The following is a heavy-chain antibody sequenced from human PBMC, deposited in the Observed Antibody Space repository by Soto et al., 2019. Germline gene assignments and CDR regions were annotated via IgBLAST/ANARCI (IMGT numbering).Heavy chain of an antibody. J-gene: IGHJ3*02. CDR1: GGSISSGGYS. D-gene: IGHD5-12*01. CDR3: ACASTWHPRAFDI. Sequence: QVQLQESGPGLVKPSQTLSLTCTVSGGSISSGGYSWTWIRQHPGKGLEWIGYIYYSGSTYYKPPPKSRLTISVHTSKYHLYLQLSSVTAPDTAVYYCACASTWHPRAFDIWGQGTTVTVSS. CDR2: IYYSGST. V-gene: IGHV4-31*03.